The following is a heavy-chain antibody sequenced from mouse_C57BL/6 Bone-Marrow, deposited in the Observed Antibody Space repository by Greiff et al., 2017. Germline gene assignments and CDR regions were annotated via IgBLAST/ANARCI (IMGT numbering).Heavy chain of an antibody. D-gene: IGHD2-4*01. V-gene: IGHV6-6*01. J-gene: IGHJ1*03. CDR3: TRRDDYDVDWYFDV. CDR1: GFTFSDAW. Sequence: EVQGVESGGGLVQPGGSMKLSCAASGFTFSDAWMDWVRQSPEKGLEWVAEIRNKANNHATYYAESVKGRFTISRDDSKSSVYLQMNSLRAEDTGIYYCTRRDDYDVDWYFDVWGTGTTVTVSS. CDR2: IRNKANNHAT.